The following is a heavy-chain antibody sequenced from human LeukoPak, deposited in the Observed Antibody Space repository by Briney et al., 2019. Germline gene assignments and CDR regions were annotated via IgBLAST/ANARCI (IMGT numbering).Heavy chain of an antibody. CDR2: IGPHSTFT. CDR1: GFTFTDHY. V-gene: IGHV1-2*02. CDR3: AREVGGGYGAYYFDY. J-gene: IGHJ4*02. Sequence: GASMKVSCKSSGFTFTDHYIHWVRQGPGQGLEWMGYIGPHSTFTSSPQEFQGRVTMTRDASMSTAYMELTRLTSDDTAVYYCAREVGGGYGAYYFDYWGQGTLVTVSS. D-gene: IGHD3-16*01.